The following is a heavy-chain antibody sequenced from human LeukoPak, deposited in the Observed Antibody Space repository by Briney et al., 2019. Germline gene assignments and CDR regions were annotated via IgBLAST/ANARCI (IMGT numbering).Heavy chain of an antibody. CDR1: GGSFSGYY. J-gene: IGHJ5*02. V-gene: IGHV4-34*01. D-gene: IGHD3-3*01. CDR2: INHSGST. CDR3: ARGRSYDFWSGYWFDP. Sequence: PSETLSLTCAVYGGSFSGYYWSWIRQPPGKGREWIGEINHSGSTNYNPSLKSRVTISVDTSKNQFSLKLSSVTAADTAVYYCARGRSYDFWSGYWFDPWGQGTLVTVSS.